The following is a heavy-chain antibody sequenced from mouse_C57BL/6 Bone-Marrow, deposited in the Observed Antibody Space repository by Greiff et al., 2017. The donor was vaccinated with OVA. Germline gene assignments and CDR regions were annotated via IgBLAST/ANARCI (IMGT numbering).Heavy chain of an antibody. CDR2: IDPENGDT. J-gene: IGHJ4*01. Sequence: EVQLQQSGAELVRPGASVKLSCTASGFNIKDDYMHWVKQRPEQGLEWIGWIDPENGDTEYASKFQGKATITADTSSNTAYLQLSSLTSEDTAFYYCLMVTTEAMDYWGQGTSVTVSS. CDR1: GFNIKDDY. CDR3: LMVTTEAMDY. V-gene: IGHV14-4*01. D-gene: IGHD2-2*01.